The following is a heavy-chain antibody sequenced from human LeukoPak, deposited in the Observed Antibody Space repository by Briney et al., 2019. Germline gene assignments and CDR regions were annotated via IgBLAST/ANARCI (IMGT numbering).Heavy chain of an antibody. V-gene: IGHV1-69*05. CDR2: IIPIFGTA. J-gene: IGHJ4*02. Sequence: ASAKVSCKASGGTFITYTINWVRQAPGQGLEWMGGIIPIFGTANYAQKFQGRVTVTTDDSTSTAFMELSSLRSEDTAVYYCATYMLRDNWNVHTFDSWGQGTLVTVSS. CDR3: ATYMLRDNWNVHTFDS. CDR1: GGTFITYT. D-gene: IGHD1-1*01.